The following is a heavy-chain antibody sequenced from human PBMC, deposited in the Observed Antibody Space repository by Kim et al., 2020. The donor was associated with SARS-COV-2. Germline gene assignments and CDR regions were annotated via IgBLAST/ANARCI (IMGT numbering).Heavy chain of an antibody. V-gene: IGHV1-3*01. Sequence: ASVKVSCKASGYTFTSYAMHWVRQAPGQRLEWMGWINAGNGNTKYSQKFQGRVTITRDTSVSTAYMELSSLRSEDTAVYYCARDQGIYCSSTSCRDGMDVWGQGTTVTVSS. J-gene: IGHJ6*02. CDR3: ARDQGIYCSSTSCRDGMDV. D-gene: IGHD2-2*01. CDR2: INAGNGNT. CDR1: GYTFTSYA.